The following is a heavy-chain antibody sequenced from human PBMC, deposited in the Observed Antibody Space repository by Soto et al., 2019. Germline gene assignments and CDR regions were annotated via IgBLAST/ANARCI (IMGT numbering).Heavy chain of an antibody. D-gene: IGHD5-12*01. CDR3: ASSLTTFSGYEPDNWFDP. Sequence: QVQLQQSGPGLVKPSQTLSLTCAISGDSVSSNSAAWNWIRQSPSRGLEWLGRTYYRSKWYNDYAVSVKSRITITPATSKNQFSLQLNSVTPEDTAVYYCASSLTTFSGYEPDNWFDPWGQGTLVTVSS. CDR1: GDSVSSNSAA. CDR2: TYYRSKWYN. V-gene: IGHV6-1*01. J-gene: IGHJ5*02.